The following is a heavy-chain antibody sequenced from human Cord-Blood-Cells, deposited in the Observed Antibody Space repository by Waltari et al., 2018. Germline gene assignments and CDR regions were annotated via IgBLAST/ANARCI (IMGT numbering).Heavy chain of an antibody. D-gene: IGHD3-9*01. Sequence: QVQLVQSGAEVKKPGSSVKVSCKASAGTFSSFAISWVRQAPGQGLEWMGGIIPIFGTANYAQKFQGRVTITADESTSTAYMELSSLRSEDTAVYYCAIRDYDILTGYYNYWGQGTLVTVSS. CDR3: AIRDYDILTGYYNY. CDR1: AGTFSSFA. V-gene: IGHV1-69*01. CDR2: IIPIFGTA. J-gene: IGHJ4*02.